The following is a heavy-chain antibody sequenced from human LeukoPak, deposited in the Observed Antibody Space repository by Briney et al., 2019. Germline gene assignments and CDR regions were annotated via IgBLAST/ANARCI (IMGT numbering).Heavy chain of an antibody. V-gene: IGHV3-30-3*01. Sequence: PGRSLRLSCAASGFTFSSYAMHWVRQAPGKGLEWVAVISYDGSNKYYADSVKGRFTISRDNSKNTLYLQMNSLRAEDTAVYYCARDQTRVTCYDILTGPGYYYGMDVWGQGTTVTVSS. CDR1: GFTFSSYA. J-gene: IGHJ6*02. CDR3: ARDQTRVTCYDILTGPGYYYGMDV. D-gene: IGHD3-9*01. CDR2: ISYDGSNK.